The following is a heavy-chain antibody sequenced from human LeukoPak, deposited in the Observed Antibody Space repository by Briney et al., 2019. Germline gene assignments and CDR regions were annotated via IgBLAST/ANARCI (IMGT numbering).Heavy chain of an antibody. V-gene: IGHV3-20*04. CDR3: ARDQDCSSTSCYIDY. D-gene: IGHD2-2*02. Sequence: GGSLRLSCAASGFTFGDYGMSWVRQAPGKGLEWVSGINWNGGSTGYADSVKGRFTISRDNAKNSLCLQMNSLRAEDTALYYCARDQDCSSTSCYIDYWGQGTLVTVSS. CDR1: GFTFGDYG. J-gene: IGHJ4*02. CDR2: INWNGGST.